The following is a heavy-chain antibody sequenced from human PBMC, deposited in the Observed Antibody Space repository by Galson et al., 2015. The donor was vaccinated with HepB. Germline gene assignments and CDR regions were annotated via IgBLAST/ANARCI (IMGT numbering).Heavy chain of an antibody. CDR2: IWYDGSNI. D-gene: IGHD4-23*01. Sequence: SLRLSCAASGFIFRGFGMHWVRQAPGKGLEWVAVIWYDGSNIYYADSVKGRFTISRDTSKNTLYLQMNSLRAEDTAVYYCAKEALPDYGGITGFESWGQGTLVTVSS. J-gene: IGHJ4*02. CDR3: AKEALPDYGGITGFES. V-gene: IGHV3-33*03. CDR1: GFIFRGFG.